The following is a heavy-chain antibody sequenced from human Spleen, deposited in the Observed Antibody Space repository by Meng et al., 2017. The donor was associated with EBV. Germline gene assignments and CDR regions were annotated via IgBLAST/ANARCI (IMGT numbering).Heavy chain of an antibody. J-gene: IGHJ4*02. V-gene: IGHV4-30-4*01. CDR1: GGSISSGGHY. CDR2: LYYSGSA. D-gene: IGHD4-17*01. Sequence: HVHLQESDPGLVKPSQTLSLTCAVSGGSISSGGHYWSWIRQPPGKGLEWIGYLYYSGSAYYNPSLKSRLTISVDTSKNQFSLKLTSVTAADTAVYYCASTTTMTSFDYWGQGTLVTVSS. CDR3: ASTTTMTSFDY.